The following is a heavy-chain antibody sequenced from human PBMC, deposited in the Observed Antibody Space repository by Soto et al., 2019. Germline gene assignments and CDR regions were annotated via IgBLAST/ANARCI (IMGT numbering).Heavy chain of an antibody. Sequence: GSLRLSCAASGFTFRSYWMGWVRQVPGKGLEWVANIKQDGSEKDYVDSVKGRFTISRDNAKNSLYLQMNSLRGEDTAVYYCARENYFDYWGQGTLVTVSS. CDR2: IKQDGSEK. V-gene: IGHV3-7*04. CDR1: GFTFRSYW. J-gene: IGHJ4*02. CDR3: ARENYFDY.